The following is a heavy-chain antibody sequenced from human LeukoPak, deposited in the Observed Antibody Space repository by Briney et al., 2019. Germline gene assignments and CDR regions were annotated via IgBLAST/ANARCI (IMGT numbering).Heavy chain of an antibody. CDR2: IIPIFGTA. Sequence: GASVKVSCKASGGTFSSYAISWVRQAPGQGLEWMGGIIPIFGTANYAQKFQGRVTITADESTSTAYMELSSLRSEDTAVYYCARDRRVDYGDYWFDPWGRGTLVTVSS. CDR3: ARDRRVDYGDYWFDP. J-gene: IGHJ5*02. V-gene: IGHV1-69*13. CDR1: GGTFSSYA. D-gene: IGHD4-17*01.